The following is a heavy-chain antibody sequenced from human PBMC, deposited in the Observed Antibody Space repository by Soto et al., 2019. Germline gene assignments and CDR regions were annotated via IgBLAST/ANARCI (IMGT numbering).Heavy chain of an antibody. CDR1: GGSISTSGSY. Sequence: QLHLQESGPGRVKPSETLSLTCSVSGGSISTSGSYWGWVRQAPEKGLEWIGSAYYVGTINYKPSLKRRVATSVATSKNKFSLKLTAVTAADTAVDYCARLPLVRGVPAWGQGTLVTVSS. CDR2: AYYVGTI. CDR3: ARLPLVRGVPA. D-gene: IGHD3-10*01. J-gene: IGHJ5*02. V-gene: IGHV4-39*01.